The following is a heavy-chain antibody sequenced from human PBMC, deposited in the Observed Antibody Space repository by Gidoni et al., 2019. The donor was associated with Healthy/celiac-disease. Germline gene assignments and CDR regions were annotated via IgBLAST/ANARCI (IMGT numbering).Heavy chain of an antibody. CDR1: VLPFIRYS. Sequence: EVQLVESGGGLVPPGGSLRLSCAASVLPFIRYSLNWVRQAPGKVLEWVSYISSSSSTIYYADSVKGRFTISRDNAKNSLYLQMNSLRDEDTAVYYCARDAYDFWSGYYRGWFDPWGQGTLVTVSS. CDR2: ISSSSSTI. D-gene: IGHD3-3*01. V-gene: IGHV3-48*02. CDR3: ARDAYDFWSGYYRGWFDP. J-gene: IGHJ5*02.